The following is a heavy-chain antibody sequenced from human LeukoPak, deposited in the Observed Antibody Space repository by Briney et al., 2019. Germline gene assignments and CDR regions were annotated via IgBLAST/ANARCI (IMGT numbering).Heavy chain of an antibody. D-gene: IGHD4-17*01. Sequence: ASVKVSCKASGYSFTVYYMHWVRQAPGQGLEWMGWINPKSGGTNYAQKFLGRVTMTRDTSINTAYMELSRLRSDDTAVYYCASLYGDYVASDYCGQGTLVTVSS. J-gene: IGHJ4*02. V-gene: IGHV1-2*02. CDR1: GYSFTVYY. CDR3: ASLYGDYVASDY. CDR2: INPKSGGT.